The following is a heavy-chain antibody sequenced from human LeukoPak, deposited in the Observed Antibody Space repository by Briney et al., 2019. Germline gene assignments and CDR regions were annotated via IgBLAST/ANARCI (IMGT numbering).Heavy chain of an antibody. CDR2: ISYDGSNK. CDR3: ARDRETTVTTLVDDY. V-gene: IGHV3-30-3*01. D-gene: IGHD4-17*01. Sequence: GGSLRLSCAASGFTFSHYAMYWVRQAPGKGLEWVAVISYDGSNKYYADSVKGRFTISRDNSKNTLYLQMNSLRAEDTAVYYCARDRETTVTTLVDDYWGQGTLVTVSS. J-gene: IGHJ4*02. CDR1: GFTFSHYA.